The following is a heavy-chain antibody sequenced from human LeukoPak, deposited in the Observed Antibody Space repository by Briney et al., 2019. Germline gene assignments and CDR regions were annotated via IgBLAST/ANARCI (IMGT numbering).Heavy chain of an antibody. V-gene: IGHV3-53*01. Sequence: GGSLRLSCTVSGFTVSINSMSWVRQAPGKGLEWVSFIYSGGNTHYSDSVKGRFTISRDNSKNTLYLQMNSLRAEDTAVYYCAKGPTYYYDSSGYPHWGQGTLVTVSS. CDR3: AKGPTYYYDSSGYPH. D-gene: IGHD3-22*01. J-gene: IGHJ1*01. CDR1: GFTVSINS. CDR2: IYSGGNT.